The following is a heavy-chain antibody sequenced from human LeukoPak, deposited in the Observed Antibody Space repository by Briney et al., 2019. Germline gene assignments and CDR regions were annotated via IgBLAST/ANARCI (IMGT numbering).Heavy chain of an antibody. D-gene: IGHD5-18*01. Sequence: GGSLRLSCAASGFTFSSYGMHWVRPAPGKGLEWVAVISYDGSNKYYADSVKGRFTISGDNSKNTLYLQMNSLRAEDTAVYYCAKCDTYGLEGGFDYWGQGTLVTVSS. CDR2: ISYDGSNK. V-gene: IGHV3-30*18. CDR1: GFTFSSYG. J-gene: IGHJ4*02. CDR3: AKCDTYGLEGGFDY.